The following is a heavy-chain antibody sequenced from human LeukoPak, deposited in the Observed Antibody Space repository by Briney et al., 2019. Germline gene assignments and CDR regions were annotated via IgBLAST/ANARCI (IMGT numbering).Heavy chain of an antibody. J-gene: IGHJ4*02. Sequence: AASVKVSCKASGYTFTSYDINWVRQAPGQGLEWMGWMNPNSGNTGYAQKFQGRVTMTRNTSISTAYMELSSLRSEDTAVYYCARGKLPGTAPDYWGQGTLVTVSS. CDR3: ARGKLPGTAPDY. D-gene: IGHD1-14*01. V-gene: IGHV1-8*01. CDR1: GYTFTSYD. CDR2: MNPNSGNT.